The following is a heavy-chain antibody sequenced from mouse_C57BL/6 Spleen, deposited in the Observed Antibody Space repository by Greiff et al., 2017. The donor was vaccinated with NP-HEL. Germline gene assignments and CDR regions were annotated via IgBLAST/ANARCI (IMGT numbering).Heavy chain of an antibody. D-gene: IGHD1-1*01. CDR2: IDPSDSYT. CDR3: ARIDGKITTGDY. CDR1: GYTFTSYW. Sequence: QVQLQQPGAELVKPGASVKLSCKASGYTFTSYWMQWVKQRPGQGLEWIGEIDPSDSYTNYNQKFKGKATLTVDTSSRPASLQLSSLTSEDSAVYYCARIDGKITTGDYWGQGTTLTVSS. V-gene: IGHV1-50*01. J-gene: IGHJ2*01.